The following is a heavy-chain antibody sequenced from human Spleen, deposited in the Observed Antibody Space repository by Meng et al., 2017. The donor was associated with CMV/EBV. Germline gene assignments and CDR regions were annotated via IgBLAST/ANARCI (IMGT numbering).Heavy chain of an antibody. J-gene: IGHJ5*02. V-gene: IGHV4-39*07. Sequence: SETLSLTCTVSGGSISSSSYYWGWIRQPPGKGLEWIGSIYYSGSTYYNPSLKSRVTISVDTSKNQFSLKLSSVTAADTAVYYCARALGSYQLLSSWVYGWFDPWGQGTLVTVSS. CDR3: ARALGSYQLLSSWVYGWFDP. CDR1: GGSISSSSYY. D-gene: IGHD2-2*01. CDR2: IYYSGST.